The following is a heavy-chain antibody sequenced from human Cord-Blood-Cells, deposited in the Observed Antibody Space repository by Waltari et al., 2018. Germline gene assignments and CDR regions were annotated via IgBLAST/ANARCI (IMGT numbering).Heavy chain of an antibody. CDR3: ASFHYYYMDV. CDR1: GGSFRGSS. CDR2: VKQSGST. Sequence: QVQLQQRGAGQLTPSETLSLTCAVYGGSFRGSSWTWLRQPPGKGLEWMWAVKQSGSTNYNPSLKSRDTISEDTSKNQFSLKLRSETAADTAVYYCASFHYYYMDVWGKGTTVTVSS. V-gene: IGHV4-34*01. J-gene: IGHJ6*03.